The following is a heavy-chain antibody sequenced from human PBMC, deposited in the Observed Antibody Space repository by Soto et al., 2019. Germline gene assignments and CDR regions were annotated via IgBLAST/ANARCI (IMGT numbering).Heavy chain of an antibody. V-gene: IGHV4-59*01. CDR2: IYYSGST. Sequence: SETLSLTCTVSGGSISSYYWSWIRQPPGKGLEWIGYIYYSGSTNYNPSLKSRVTISVDTSKNQFSLKLSSVTAADTAVYYCARDSPRPYGYYYYYGMDVWGQGTTVTVSS. CDR3: ARDSPRPYGYYYYYGMDV. CDR1: GGSISSYY. J-gene: IGHJ6*02. D-gene: IGHD3-16*01.